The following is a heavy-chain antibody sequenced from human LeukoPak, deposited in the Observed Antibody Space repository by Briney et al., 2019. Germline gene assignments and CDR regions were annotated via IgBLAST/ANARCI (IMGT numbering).Heavy chain of an antibody. Sequence: SETLSLTCTVSGDSISGYYWSWIRQPAGKGLEWIGRIYNNENTNYNPSLKSRVTMSVDTSKDQFSLKLSSVTAADTAVSFCARGSGLTAFDIWGQGTVVTVSS. CDR1: GDSISGYY. J-gene: IGHJ3*02. V-gene: IGHV4-4*07. CDR2: IYNNENT. D-gene: IGHD3-3*01. CDR3: ARGSGLTAFDI.